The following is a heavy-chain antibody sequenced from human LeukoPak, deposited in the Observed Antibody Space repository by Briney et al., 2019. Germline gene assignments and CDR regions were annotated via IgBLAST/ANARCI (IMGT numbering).Heavy chain of an antibody. CDR3: ANPSLAVATLDY. V-gene: IGHV4-31*03. D-gene: IGHD6-19*01. CDR1: GGSISSGGYY. J-gene: IGHJ4*02. CDR2: IYYSGST. Sequence: TLSLTCTVSGGSISSGGYYWSWIRQHPGKGLEWIGYIYYSGSTYYNPSLKSRVTISVDTSKNQFSLKLSSVTAADTAVYYCANPSLAVATLDYWGQGTLVTVSS.